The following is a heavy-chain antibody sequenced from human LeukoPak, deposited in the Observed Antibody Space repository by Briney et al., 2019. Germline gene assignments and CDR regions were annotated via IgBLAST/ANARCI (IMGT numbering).Heavy chain of an antibody. CDR1: GGSISSYY. J-gene: IGHJ4*02. CDR3: ARERRGYYFDY. V-gene: IGHV4-59*01. CDR2: IYYSGST. Sequence: SETLSFTCTVAGGSISSYYWSWIRQPPGKGLEWIGYIYYSGSTNYNPSLKSRVTISVDTSKNQFSLKLSSVTAADTAVYYCARERRGYYFDYWGQGTLVTVSS. D-gene: IGHD2-15*01.